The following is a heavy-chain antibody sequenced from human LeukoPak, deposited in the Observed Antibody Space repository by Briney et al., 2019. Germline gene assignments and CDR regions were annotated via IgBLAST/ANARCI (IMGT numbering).Heavy chain of an antibody. D-gene: IGHD4-17*01. CDR1: GFTVSSNF. Sequence: GGSLRLSCAASGFTVSSNFMSWVRQAPGRGLEWVSVIYSGGSTYYADSVKGRFTISRDNSKNTLYLQMNSLRAEDTAVYYCARESSAYGDADYWGQGTLVTVSS. CDR3: ARESSAYGDADY. V-gene: IGHV3-53*01. J-gene: IGHJ4*02. CDR2: IYSGGST.